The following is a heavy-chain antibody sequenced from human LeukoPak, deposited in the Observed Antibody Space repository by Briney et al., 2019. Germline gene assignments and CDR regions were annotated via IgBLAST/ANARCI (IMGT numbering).Heavy chain of an antibody. V-gene: IGHV1-2*02. D-gene: IGHD6-19*01. CDR1: GYTFTGYY. CDR3: ARDVGVYSSGWYGPPALFDY. J-gene: IGHJ4*02. CDR2: INPNSGGT. Sequence: GASVKVSCKASGYTFTGYYMHWVRQAPGQGLEWMGWINPNSGGTNYAQKFQGRVTMTRDTSISTAYMELSRLRSDDTAVYYCARDVGVYSSGWYGPPALFDYWGQGTLVTVSS.